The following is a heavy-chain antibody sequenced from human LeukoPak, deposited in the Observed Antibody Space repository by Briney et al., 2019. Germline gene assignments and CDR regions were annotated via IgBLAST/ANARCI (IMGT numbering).Heavy chain of an antibody. CDR3: ARESAGSLHDSTAAFHY. CDR2: GHHSESS. CDR1: GGSFGDFY. Sequence: SETLSLTCAVSGGSFGDFYWSWIRQPPGKGLEWIAYGHHSESSNYNPSFRSRVIIPVDTSRNQFSLRLSSVTAADTAIYYCARESAGSLHDSTAAFHYWGQGILVIVSS. D-gene: IGHD2-8*02. V-gene: IGHV4-34*01. J-gene: IGHJ4*02.